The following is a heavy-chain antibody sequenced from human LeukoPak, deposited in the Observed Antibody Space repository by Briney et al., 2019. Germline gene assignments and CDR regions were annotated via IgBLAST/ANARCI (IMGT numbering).Heavy chain of an antibody. J-gene: IGHJ5*02. CDR1: GGTFSIYA. CDR2: IIPIFGTA. V-gene: IGHV1-69*05. D-gene: IGHD2-2*01. CDR3: AVLGYCSSTSCP. Sequence: SVTVSCTASGGTFSIYAISWVRQAPGQGLEWMGGIIPIFGTASYAQKFQGRVTITTDESTSTAYMELSSLRSEDTAVYYCAVLGYCSSTSCPWGQGTLVTVSS.